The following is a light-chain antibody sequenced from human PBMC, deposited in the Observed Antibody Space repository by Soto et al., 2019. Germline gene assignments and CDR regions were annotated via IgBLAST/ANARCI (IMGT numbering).Light chain of an antibody. CDR2: GAS. Sequence: EIVLTQSPGTLSLSPGERATLSCRASQSVSSNYLAWYQQKPGQAPRPLIYGASSRATGIPDRFSGSGAGIDFTLTFSRLESEDFAVYYCQQYGSSPWTFGQGTKV. V-gene: IGKV3-20*01. J-gene: IGKJ1*01. CDR1: QSVSSNY. CDR3: QQYGSSPWT.